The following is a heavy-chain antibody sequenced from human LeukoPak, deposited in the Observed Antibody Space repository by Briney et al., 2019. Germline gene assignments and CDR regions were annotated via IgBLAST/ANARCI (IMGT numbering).Heavy chain of an antibody. CDR3: ARDDGSRSVDY. Sequence: GGSLRLSCAASGFTFSSYWMSWVRQAPGKGLEWVANIKQDGSEDYYVDSVKGRFTISRDNAKNSLYLQMNSLRAENTAVYYCARDDGSRSVDYWGQGTLVTVSS. CDR2: IKQDGSED. J-gene: IGHJ4*02. CDR1: GFTFSSYW. V-gene: IGHV3-7*01. D-gene: IGHD6-13*01.